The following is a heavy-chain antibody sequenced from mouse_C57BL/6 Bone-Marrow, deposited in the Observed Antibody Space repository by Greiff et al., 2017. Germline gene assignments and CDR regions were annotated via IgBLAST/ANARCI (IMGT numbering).Heavy chain of an antibody. CDR3: ARHSGWDY. D-gene: IGHD3-1*01. CDR2: ISSGGSYT. Sequence: EVKLVESGGDLVKPGGSLKLSCAASGFTFSSYGMSWVRQTPDKRLEWVATISSGGSYTYYPDSVKGRFTISRDNAKNTLYLQMSSLKSEDTAMYYCARHSGWDYWGQGTTLTVSS. J-gene: IGHJ2*01. CDR1: GFTFSSYG. V-gene: IGHV5-6*01.